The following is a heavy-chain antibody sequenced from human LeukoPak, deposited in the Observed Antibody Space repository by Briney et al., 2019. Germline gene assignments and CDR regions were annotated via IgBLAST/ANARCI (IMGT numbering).Heavy chain of an antibody. V-gene: IGHV3-7*01. CDR1: GFTFSSCW. CDR2: IKQDGSEK. D-gene: IGHD3-22*01. J-gene: IGHJ3*01. Sequence: PGGSLRLSCAASGFTFSSCWMSWVRQAPGKGLEWVANIKQDGSEKYYVDSVKGRFTISRDNAKNSLYLQMNSLRAEDTAVYYCARTTYYYDSSGYLLWGQGTMVTVSS. CDR3: ARTTYYYDSSGYLL.